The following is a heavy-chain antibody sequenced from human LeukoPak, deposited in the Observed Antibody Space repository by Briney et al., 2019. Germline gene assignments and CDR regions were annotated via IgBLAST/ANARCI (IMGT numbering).Heavy chain of an antibody. Sequence: SETLSLTCAVYGGSFSGYYWSWIRQPPGKGLEWIGEINHSGSTNYNPSLKSRVTISVDTSKNQFSLKLSSVTAADTAMYYCARDGRLTKYYYGSGSYFSWFVPWGQGILVTVSS. CDR3: ARDGRLTKYYYGSGSYFSWFVP. J-gene: IGHJ5*02. V-gene: IGHV4-34*01. CDR2: INHSGST. CDR1: GGSFSGYY. D-gene: IGHD3-10*01.